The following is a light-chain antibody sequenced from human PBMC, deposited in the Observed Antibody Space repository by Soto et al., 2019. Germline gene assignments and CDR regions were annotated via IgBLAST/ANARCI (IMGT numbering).Light chain of an antibody. CDR3: QHYNDWPPRVT. V-gene: IGKV3-15*01. CDR2: SAS. Sequence: EIVMTQSPATLSVSPGKSATLSCRASRSIGGDLAWYQQKPGQPPRLLIYSASTRATGIPSRFSGSGSGTEFTLTISSLQSEDFAVYYWQHYNDWPPRVTFGGGTKVET. J-gene: IGKJ4*01. CDR1: RSIGGD.